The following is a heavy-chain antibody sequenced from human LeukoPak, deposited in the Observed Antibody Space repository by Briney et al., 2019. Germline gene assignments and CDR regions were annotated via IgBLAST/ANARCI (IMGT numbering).Heavy chain of an antibody. CDR3: AKVVAGNFDY. CDR2: ISYDGSNK. Sequence: GGSLRPSCAAPGSTFSSYAMHWVRQAPGKGLDWVAVISYDGSNKYYADSVKGRFTISRDNSKNTLYLQMNSLRAEDTAVYYCAKVVAGNFDYWGQGTLVTVSS. D-gene: IGHD6-19*01. V-gene: IGHV3-30-3*01. CDR1: GSTFSSYA. J-gene: IGHJ4*02.